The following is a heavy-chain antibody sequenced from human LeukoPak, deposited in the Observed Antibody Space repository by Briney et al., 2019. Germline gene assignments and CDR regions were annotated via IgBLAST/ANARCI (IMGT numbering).Heavy chain of an antibody. CDR2: ISSSGSYI. D-gene: IGHD6-19*01. J-gene: IGHJ4*02. Sequence: PGGSLRLSCAASGFTFSDYYMSWIRQAPGKGLEWVSYISSSGSYIYYADSVKGRFTISRDNAKNSLYLQMNSLRAEDTAVYYCARDYSSGWYGLDYWGQGTLVTVSS. CDR3: ARDYSSGWYGLDY. V-gene: IGHV3-11*04. CDR1: GFTFSDYY.